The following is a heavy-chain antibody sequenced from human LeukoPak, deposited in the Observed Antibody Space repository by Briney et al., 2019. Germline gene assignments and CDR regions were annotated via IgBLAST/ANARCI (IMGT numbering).Heavy chain of an antibody. Sequence: GGSLRLSCTASGFIFSNYGMNWVRQAPGKGLEWVAHIWYDGSNRYYVDSVKGRFTISRDNSKNTLYLQMNSLRVEDTAVYYCASNSARSGGYWGQGTLVTVSS. V-gene: IGHV3-33*01. CDR1: GFIFSNYG. D-gene: IGHD1-26*01. CDR2: IWYDGSNR. CDR3: ASNSARSGGY. J-gene: IGHJ4*02.